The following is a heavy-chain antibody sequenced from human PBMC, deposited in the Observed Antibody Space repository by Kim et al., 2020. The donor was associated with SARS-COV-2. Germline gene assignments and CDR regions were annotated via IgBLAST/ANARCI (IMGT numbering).Heavy chain of an antibody. Sequence: SETLSLTCAVSGGSISSSNWWSWVRQPPGKGLEWIGEIYHSGSTNYNPSLKSRVTISVDKSKNQFSLKLSSGTAADTAVYYCARYLGRGGYYGMDVWGQGTTVTVSS. CDR1: GGSISSSNW. V-gene: IGHV4-4*02. J-gene: IGHJ6*02. CDR3: ARYLGRGGYYGMDV. D-gene: IGHD3-10*01. CDR2: IYHSGST.